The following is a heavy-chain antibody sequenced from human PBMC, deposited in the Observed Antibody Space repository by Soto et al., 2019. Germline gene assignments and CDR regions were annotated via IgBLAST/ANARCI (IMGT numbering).Heavy chain of an antibody. J-gene: IGHJ4*02. D-gene: IGHD3-10*01. CDR1: GFNFSDYY. CDR2: ISRSGANI. V-gene: IGHV3-21*01. Sequence: GGALRLSCAGSGFNFSDYYMVWVRQAPGKGLEWVSSISRSGANIHYADSVKGRFTISRDNARNSLYLQMNSLRAEDTAVYYCARAFWGAMAWGAIDYPGPAPLLTLSS. CDR3: ARAFWGAMAWGAIDY.